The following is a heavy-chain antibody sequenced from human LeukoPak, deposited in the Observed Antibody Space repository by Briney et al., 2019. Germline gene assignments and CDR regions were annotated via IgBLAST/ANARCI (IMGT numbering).Heavy chain of an antibody. V-gene: IGHV3-66*02. CDR2: IYSGGST. CDR3: ASELWFGEILTSDY. Sequence: GGSLRLSCAASGFTVSSNYMRWVRQAPGKGLEWVSVIYSGGSTYYADSVKGRFTISRDNSKNTLYLQMNSLRAEDTAVYYCASELWFGEILTSDYWGQGTLVTVSS. J-gene: IGHJ4*02. D-gene: IGHD3-10*01. CDR1: GFTVSSNY.